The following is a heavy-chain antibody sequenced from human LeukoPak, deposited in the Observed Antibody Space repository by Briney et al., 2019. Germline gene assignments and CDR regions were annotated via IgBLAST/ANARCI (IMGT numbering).Heavy chain of an antibody. J-gene: IGHJ6*02. CDR3: ARRGVHSYGNYYYYGMDV. Sequence: SVKVSCKASGGTFSSYAISWVRQAPGQGLEWMGGIIPIFGTANYAQKFQGRVTITADESTSTAYMELSSLRSEDTAVYYCARRGVHSYGNYYYYGMDVWGQGTTVTVSS. CDR1: GGTFSSYA. CDR2: IIPIFGTA. D-gene: IGHD5-18*01. V-gene: IGHV1-69*13.